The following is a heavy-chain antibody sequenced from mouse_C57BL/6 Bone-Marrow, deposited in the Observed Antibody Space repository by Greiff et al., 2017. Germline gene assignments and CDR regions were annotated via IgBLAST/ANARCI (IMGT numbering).Heavy chain of an antibody. CDR2: INPNNGGT. CDR1: GYTFTDYN. J-gene: IGHJ3*01. CDR3: ARPFITTGVEGFAY. Sequence: EVQLQESGPELVKPGASVKMSCKASGYTFTDYNMHWVKQSHGKSLEWIGYINPNNGGTSYNQKFKGKATLTVNKSSSTAYMDLRSLTSENSADYYFARPFITTGVEGFAYWGQGTLVTVSA. D-gene: IGHD1-1*01. V-gene: IGHV1-22*01.